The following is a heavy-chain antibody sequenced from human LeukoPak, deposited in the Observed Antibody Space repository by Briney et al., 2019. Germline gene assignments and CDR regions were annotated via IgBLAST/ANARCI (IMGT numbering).Heavy chain of an antibody. J-gene: IGHJ6*02. V-gene: IGHV4-30-2*01. CDR1: GGSISSGGYS. CDR3: ARESGLRCVDV. CDR2: IYHSGST. D-gene: IGHD2-8*01. Sequence: SETLSLTSAVSGGSISSGGYSWSWIRQPPGKGLEWIGYIYHSGSTYYNPSLKSRVTISVGRSKNQFSLKLSSVTAADTAVYYGARESGLRCVDVWGQGTTVTVSS.